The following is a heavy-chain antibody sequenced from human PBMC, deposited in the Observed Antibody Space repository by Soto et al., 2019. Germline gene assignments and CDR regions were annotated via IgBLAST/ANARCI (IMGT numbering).Heavy chain of an antibody. CDR2: IIPILGIA. CDR1: GGTFSSYT. J-gene: IGHJ4*02. V-gene: IGHV1-69*02. Sequence: QVQLVQSGAEVKKPGSSVKVSCKASGGTFSSYTISWVRQAPGQGLEWMGRIIPILGIANYAQKFQGRVTSTGXKSTSTAYMELSSLRSEDTAVYYCARAKLMGAPDYWGQGTLVTVSS. D-gene: IGHD1-26*01. CDR3: ARAKLMGAPDY.